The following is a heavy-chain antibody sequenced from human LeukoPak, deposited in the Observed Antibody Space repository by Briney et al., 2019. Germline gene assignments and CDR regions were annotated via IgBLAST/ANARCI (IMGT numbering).Heavy chain of an antibody. D-gene: IGHD3-22*01. CDR1: GGSISSSSYY. CDR3: AREKIGYYDGSGRGWFDP. V-gene: IGHV4-61*01. J-gene: IGHJ5*02. CDR2: IYYSGST. Sequence: SETLSLTCTVSGGSISSSSYYWGWIRQPPGKGLEWIGYIYYSGSTNYNPSLKSRVTISVDTSKNQFSLKLSSVTAADTAVYYCAREKIGYYDGSGRGWFDPWGQGTLVTVSS.